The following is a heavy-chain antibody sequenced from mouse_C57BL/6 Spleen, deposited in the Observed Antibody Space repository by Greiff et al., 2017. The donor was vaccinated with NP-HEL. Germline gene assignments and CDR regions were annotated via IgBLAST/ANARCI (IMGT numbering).Heavy chain of an antibody. Sequence: QVQLQQPGAELVRPGSSVKLSCKASGYTFTSYWMDWVKQRPGQGLEWIGNIYPSDSETHYNQKFKDKATLTVDKSSSTAYMQLSSLTSEDSAVYYCARSAYYSNPYAMDYWGQGTSVTVSS. CDR3: ARSAYYSNPYAMDY. CDR1: GYTFTSYW. CDR2: IYPSDSET. D-gene: IGHD2-5*01. J-gene: IGHJ4*01. V-gene: IGHV1-61*01.